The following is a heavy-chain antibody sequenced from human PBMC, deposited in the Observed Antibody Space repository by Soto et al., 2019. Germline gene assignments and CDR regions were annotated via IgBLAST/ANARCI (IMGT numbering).Heavy chain of an antibody. V-gene: IGHV3-30*18. CDR2: ISYDGSNK. CDR1: GFTLSRYD. D-gene: IGHD5-18*01. Sequence: PGGSLRLSCAASGFTLSRYDIHWVRQAPGKGLEWVAVISYDGSNKYYADSVKGRFTISRDNSKNTLYLQMNSLRAEDTAVYYCAKDAKRKIQLWSRGFDQWGQGTLVTVSS. CDR3: AKDAKRKIQLWSRGFDQ. J-gene: IGHJ4*02.